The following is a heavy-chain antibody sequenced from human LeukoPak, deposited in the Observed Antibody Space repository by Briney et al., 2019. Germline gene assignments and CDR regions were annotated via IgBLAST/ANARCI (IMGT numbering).Heavy chain of an antibody. J-gene: IGHJ4*02. CDR1: GGSISSSSYY. CDR2: IYYSGST. D-gene: IGHD3-10*01. V-gene: IGHV4-39*07. CDR3: ARSYYYGSGRTMGY. Sequence: PSETLSLTCTVSGGSISSSSYYWGWIRQPPGKGLEWIGSIYYSGSTNYNPSLKSRVTISVDTSKNQFSLKLSSVTAADTAVYYCARSYYYGSGRTMGYWGQGTLVTVSS.